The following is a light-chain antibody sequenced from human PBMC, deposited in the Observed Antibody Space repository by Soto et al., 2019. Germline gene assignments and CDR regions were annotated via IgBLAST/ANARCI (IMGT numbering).Light chain of an antibody. CDR2: GAS. Sequence: EIVMTQSPATLSVSPGERATLSCRASQSVSSNLAWYQQKPGQAPRLLIYGASIRATGIPARFSGSGSGTEFTLTISSLQSEDFAVYYCQQYKNWPRTFGQGTKLDIK. CDR1: QSVSSN. CDR3: QQYKNWPRT. J-gene: IGKJ2*01. V-gene: IGKV3D-15*01.